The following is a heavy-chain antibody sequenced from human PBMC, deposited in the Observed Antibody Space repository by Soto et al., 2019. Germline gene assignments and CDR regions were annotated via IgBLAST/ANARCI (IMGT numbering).Heavy chain of an antibody. V-gene: IGHV3-23*01. CDR3: ARGKERDTVTTFDY. D-gene: IGHD4-17*01. CDR1: GFTFSSYA. J-gene: IGHJ4*02. Sequence: EVQLLESGGGLQRGGGSLRLSCAASGFTFSSYAMNWVRQAPGKGLEWVSVIHGSGGSTYYADSVKGRFTISRDNSKNTVDLQMSSLRAGDTAVYYCARGKERDTVTTFDYWGQGTLVTVSS. CDR2: IHGSGGST.